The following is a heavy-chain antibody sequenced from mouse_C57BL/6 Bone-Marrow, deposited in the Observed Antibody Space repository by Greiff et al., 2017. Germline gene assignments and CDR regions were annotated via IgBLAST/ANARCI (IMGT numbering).Heavy chain of an antibody. D-gene: IGHD1-1*01. CDR2: IDPSDSYT. CDR3: AREVLATVVAPCFDV. Sequence: QVQLQQPGAELVKPGASVKLSCKASGYTFTSYWMQWVKQRPGQGLEWIGEIDPSDSYTNYNQKFKGKATLTVDTSSSTAYMQLSSLTSEDSAVYYGAREVLATVVAPCFDVWGTGTTVTVSS. V-gene: IGHV1-50*01. CDR1: GYTFTSYW. J-gene: IGHJ1*03.